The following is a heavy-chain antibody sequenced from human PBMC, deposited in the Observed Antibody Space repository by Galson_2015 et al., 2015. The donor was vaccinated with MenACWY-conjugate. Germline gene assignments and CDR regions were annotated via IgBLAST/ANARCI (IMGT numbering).Heavy chain of an antibody. V-gene: IGHV5-51*01. CDR3: ARQRYSGYDLRIPYGMDV. J-gene: IGHJ6*02. D-gene: IGHD5-12*01. CDR2: SDT. Sequence: SDTRYSPSFQGQVTISADKSISTAYLQWSSLKASDTAMYYCARQRYSGYDLRIPYGMDVWGQGTTVTVSS.